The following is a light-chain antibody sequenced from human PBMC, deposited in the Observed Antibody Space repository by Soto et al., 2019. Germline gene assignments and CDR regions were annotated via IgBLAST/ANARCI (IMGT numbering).Light chain of an antibody. CDR1: QSVSSN. J-gene: IGKJ4*01. V-gene: IGKV3-15*01. CDR2: GAS. CDR3: QQYNNWPPLA. Sequence: EIVMTQSPATLSVSPGERATLSCRASQSVSSNLAWYQQKPGQAPRLLIYGASTRATGIPARFSGSGSGTEFPLTISTLQSEDFAVYHCQQYNNWPPLAFGGGTKVEIK.